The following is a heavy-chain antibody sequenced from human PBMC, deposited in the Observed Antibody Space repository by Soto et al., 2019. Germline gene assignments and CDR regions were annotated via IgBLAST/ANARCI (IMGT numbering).Heavy chain of an antibody. CDR2: VNPKSGVA. CDR3: AAVPLWFGELGWFDP. Sequence: ASVKVSCKASANTFTDYYIHWIRQSPGQGLEWMGWVNPKSGVATYAQNFRGRVTMTRDTSISTAYMDLSRATSDDTAVYYCAAVPLWFGELGWFDPWGQGTLVTVSS. CDR1: ANTFTDYY. J-gene: IGHJ5*02. D-gene: IGHD3-10*01. V-gene: IGHV1-2*02.